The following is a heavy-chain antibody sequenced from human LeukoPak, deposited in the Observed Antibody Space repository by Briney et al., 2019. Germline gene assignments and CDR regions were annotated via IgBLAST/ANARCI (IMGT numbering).Heavy chain of an antibody. D-gene: IGHD7-27*01. CDR1: GGSISSDY. J-gene: IGHJ4*02. V-gene: IGHV4-59*01. Sequence: SETLSLTCTVSGGSISSDYWSWIRQSPGKGLEWIGYIYYSGTTSYNPSLKSRVIISLDTSKNQFSLKLSSVTAADTAVYYCAGGANWGSPDYWGQGTLVTVSS. CDR3: AGGANWGSPDY. CDR2: IYYSGTT.